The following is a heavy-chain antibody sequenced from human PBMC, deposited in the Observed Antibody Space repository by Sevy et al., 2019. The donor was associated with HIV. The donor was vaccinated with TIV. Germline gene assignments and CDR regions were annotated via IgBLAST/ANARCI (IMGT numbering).Heavy chain of an antibody. V-gene: IGHV3-30-3*01. D-gene: IGHD1-1*01. CDR3: ALERLSSDVAEYFQN. CDR1: GFTFNRYS. J-gene: IGHJ1*01. Sequence: GGSLRLSCAASGFTFNRYSMHWVRQAPGKGLEWVATISFDATNKNYPDSVKGRFTISRDNFKNSLFLQMDSLRPEDTAVYDCALERLSSDVAEYFQNWGQGTLVTVSS. CDR2: ISFDATNK.